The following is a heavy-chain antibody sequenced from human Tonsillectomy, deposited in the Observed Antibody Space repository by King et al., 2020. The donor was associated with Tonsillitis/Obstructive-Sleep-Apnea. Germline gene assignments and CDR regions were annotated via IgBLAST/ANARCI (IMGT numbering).Heavy chain of an antibody. Sequence: VQLVESGGGLVKPGGSLRLSCAAYGFTFSNAWMTWVRQAPGKGLEWVGRIKSKSEGETTDYAAPVKGRFTISREDSKNTLYLQMNSLKTEDTAVYYCNDLGASGSYYPWGQGTLVTVSS. CDR2: IKSKSEGETT. V-gene: IGHV3-15*01. J-gene: IGHJ5*02. CDR3: NDLGASGSYYP. CDR1: GFTFSNAW. D-gene: IGHD3-10*01.